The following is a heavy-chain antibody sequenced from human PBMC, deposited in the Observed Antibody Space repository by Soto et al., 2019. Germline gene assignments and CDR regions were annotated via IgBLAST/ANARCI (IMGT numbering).Heavy chain of an antibody. V-gene: IGHV3-48*01. CDR1: GFTFSSYS. J-gene: IGHJ5*02. CDR2: ISISSSTI. CDR3: ARDQAAGSWYFWFDP. D-gene: IGHD6-13*01. Sequence: GGSLRLSCAASGFTFSSYSMNWVRQAPGKGLEWVSYISISSSTIYYADSVKGRFTISRDNAKNSLYLQMNSLRAEDTAVYYCARDQAAGSWYFWFDPWGQGTLVTVSS.